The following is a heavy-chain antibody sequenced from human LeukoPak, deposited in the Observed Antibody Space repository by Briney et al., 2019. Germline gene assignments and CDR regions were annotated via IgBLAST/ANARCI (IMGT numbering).Heavy chain of an antibody. V-gene: IGHV1-69*01. CDR1: GGTFSSYA. D-gene: IGHD6-6*01. CDR2: IIPIFGTA. Sequence: SVKVSCRASGGTFSSYAISWVRQAPGQGLGWMGGIIPIFGTANYAQKFQGRVTITADESTSTAYMELSSLRSEDTAVYYCARDGGAARPTYYYYYMDVWGKGTTVTVSS. J-gene: IGHJ6*03. CDR3: ARDGGAARPTYYYYYMDV.